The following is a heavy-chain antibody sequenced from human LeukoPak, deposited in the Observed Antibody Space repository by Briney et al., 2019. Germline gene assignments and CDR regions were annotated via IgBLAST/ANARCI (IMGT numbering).Heavy chain of an antibody. CDR2: IIPIFGTA. Sequence: GASVKVSCKASGGTFSSYAISWVRQAPGQGLEWMGGIIPIFGTANYAQKFQGRVTITTDESTSTAYMELSSLRSEDTAVYYCARGFDKVVPAAMRGPQKDWPASFDYWGQGTLVTVSS. D-gene: IGHD2-2*01. J-gene: IGHJ4*02. V-gene: IGHV1-69*05. CDR1: GGTFSSYA. CDR3: ARGFDKVVPAAMRGPQKDWPASFDY.